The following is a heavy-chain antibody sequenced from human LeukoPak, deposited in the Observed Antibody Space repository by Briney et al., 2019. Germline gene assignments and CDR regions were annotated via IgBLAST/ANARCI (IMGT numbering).Heavy chain of an antibody. CDR3: AKDKDYYDGSGYHDY. CDR1: GFTFSSYG. D-gene: IGHD3-22*01. J-gene: IGHJ4*02. CDR2: ISYDGSNK. V-gene: IGHV3-30*18. Sequence: GGSLRLSCAASGFTFSSYGMHWVRQAPGKGLEWVAVISYDGSNKYYADSVKGRFTISRDNSKNTLYLQMNSLRAEDTAVYYCAKDKDYYDGSGYHDYWGQGTLVTVSS.